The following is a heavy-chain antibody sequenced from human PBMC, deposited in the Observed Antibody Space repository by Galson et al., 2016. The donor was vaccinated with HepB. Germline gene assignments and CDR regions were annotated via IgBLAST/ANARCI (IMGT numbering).Heavy chain of an antibody. CDR3: ARRDSSPDV. CDR1: GFTFSDFY. V-gene: IGHV3-11*06. Sequence: SLRLSCAASGFTFSDFYMSWIRQAPGKGLEWVAFISDNGLRTNYAQSVEGRFTISRDNARDSLYLQMNTLGVGDTAVYYCARRDSSPDVWGQGTTVTVSS. J-gene: IGHJ6*02. CDR2: ISDNGLRT. D-gene: IGHD3-3*01.